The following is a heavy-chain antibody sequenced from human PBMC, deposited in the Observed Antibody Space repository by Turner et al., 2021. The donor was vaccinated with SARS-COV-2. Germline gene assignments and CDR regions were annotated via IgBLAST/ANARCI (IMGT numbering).Heavy chain of an antibody. CDR1: GYIFINYY. V-gene: IGHV1-46*03. Sequence: QVQLVQSGAEVKKPGASVKVSCKASGYIFINYYIHWVRQAPGQGLEWVGIFNPSGGGTRYAQKFRGRVTMTRDTSTSTVSMELSSLRSEDTAVYYCARGELWSFSSYDNWGQGTLVTVSS. CDR3: ARGELWSFSSYDN. D-gene: IGHD3-10*01. J-gene: IGHJ4*02. CDR2: FNPSGGGT.